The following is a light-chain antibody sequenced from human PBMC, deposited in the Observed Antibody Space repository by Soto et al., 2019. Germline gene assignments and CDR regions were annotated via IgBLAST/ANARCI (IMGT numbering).Light chain of an antibody. CDR2: AAS. CDR3: QQSYSTPIT. Sequence: DFHSTQSPPTPSASVGDRFTILFRASQSIGDYLNWYQQKPGKPPNLLIHAASSLHNGVPSRFSGSRSGTDFTLTITTLQPEDFATYYCQQSYSTPITFGQGTRLEI. V-gene: IGKV1-39*01. CDR1: QSIGDY. J-gene: IGKJ5*01.